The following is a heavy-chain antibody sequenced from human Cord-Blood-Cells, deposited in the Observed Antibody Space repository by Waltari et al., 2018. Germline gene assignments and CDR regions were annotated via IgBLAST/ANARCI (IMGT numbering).Heavy chain of an antibody. J-gene: IGHJ4*02. CDR3: ARDPEYSGSYFDY. D-gene: IGHD1-26*01. CDR2: ISYDGSNK. Sequence: QVQLVESGGGVVQPGRSLRLSCAASGFTFSSYAMHWVRQAPGKGLEWVAVISYDGSNKYYADSVKGRFTISRDNSKNTLYLQMNSLRAEDTAVYYCARDPEYSGSYFDYWGQGTLVTVSS. V-gene: IGHV3-30-3*01. CDR1: GFTFSSYA.